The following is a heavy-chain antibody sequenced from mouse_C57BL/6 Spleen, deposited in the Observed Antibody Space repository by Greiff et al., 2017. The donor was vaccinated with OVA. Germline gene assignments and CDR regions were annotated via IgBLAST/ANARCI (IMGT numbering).Heavy chain of an antibody. J-gene: IGHJ3*01. V-gene: IGHV5-17*01. CDR3: ARNYYGSSSAWFAY. CDR1: GFTFSDYG. Sequence: EVMLVESGGGLVKPGGSLKLSCAASGFTFSDYGMHWVRQAPEKGLEWVAYISSGRSTNYYAETVKGRFTISSDNAKTTLFLQMTSLSSEDTSMYYFARNYYGSSSAWFAYWGQGTLVTVSA. D-gene: IGHD1-1*01. CDR2: ISSGRSTN.